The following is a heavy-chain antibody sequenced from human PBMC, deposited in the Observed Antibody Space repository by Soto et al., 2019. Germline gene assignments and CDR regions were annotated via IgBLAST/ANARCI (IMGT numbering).Heavy chain of an antibody. CDR3: ARVLEDIVLMVYAMWFDP. D-gene: IGHD2-8*01. CDR2: ISAYNGNT. J-gene: IGHJ5*02. V-gene: IGHV1-18*01. CDR1: GYTFTSYG. Sequence: ASVKVSCKASGYTFTSYGISWVRQAPGQGLEWMGWISAYNGNTNYAQKLQGRVTMTTDTSTSTAYMELRSLRSDDTAVYYCARVLEDIVLMVYAMWFDPWGQGTLVTVSS.